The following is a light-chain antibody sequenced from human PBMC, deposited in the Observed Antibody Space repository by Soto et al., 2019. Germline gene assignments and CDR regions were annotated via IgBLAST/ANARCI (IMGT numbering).Light chain of an antibody. V-gene: IGKV3-20*01. CDR3: QQYGSSLGFT. J-gene: IGKJ3*01. Sequence: DILLTQSPGTLSLSPGERATLSCRASQSVSSSYLAWYQQKPGQAPRLLIYGASSRATGIPDRFSGSGSGTDFTLTISRLEPEDFAVYYCQQYGSSLGFTFGPGTKVDIK. CDR1: QSVSSSY. CDR2: GAS.